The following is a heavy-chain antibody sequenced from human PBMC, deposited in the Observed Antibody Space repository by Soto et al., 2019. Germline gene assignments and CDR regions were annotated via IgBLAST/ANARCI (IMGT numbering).Heavy chain of an antibody. CDR3: ARTSDSSSGYYYGMDV. J-gene: IGHJ6*02. CDR2: IDWDDDK. V-gene: IGHV2-70*04. Sequence: SGPTLVNPTQTLTLTCTFSGLSLITSGMLVSWIRQPPGKALEWLARIDWDDDKFYSTSLKTRLTISKDTSKNQVVLTMTNMDPVDTATYYCARTSDSSSGYYYGMDVWGQGTTVTVSS. D-gene: IGHD6-6*01. CDR1: GLSLITSGML.